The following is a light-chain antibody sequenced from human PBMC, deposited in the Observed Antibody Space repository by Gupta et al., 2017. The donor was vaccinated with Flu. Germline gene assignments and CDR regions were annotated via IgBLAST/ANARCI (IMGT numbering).Light chain of an antibody. CDR1: ALTKQY. Sequence: SYQLTQPPSVSVSPGQTARIPCSGHALTKQYVYWYQQRPCQAPVLMIYKDGERPSGIPERFSGSSSGTTVTLSISGVQAEDEADYYCQSADSSGSFVVCGGGTKLTVL. CDR3: QSADSSGSFVV. J-gene: IGLJ2*01. V-gene: IGLV3-25*02. CDR2: KDG.